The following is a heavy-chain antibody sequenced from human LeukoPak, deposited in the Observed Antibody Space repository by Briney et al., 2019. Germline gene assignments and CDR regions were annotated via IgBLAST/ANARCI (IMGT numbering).Heavy chain of an antibody. D-gene: IGHD3-10*01. Sequence: SVKVSCKASGFTFTGSAVQWVRQARGQRLEWIGWIVVGSGDTNYAQNFQERVTITSDMSTSTAYMELSSLRSEDTAVYYCAAVRYFASGTYSYFYYWGQGTLVTVSS. CDR2: IVVGSGDT. V-gene: IGHV1-58*01. J-gene: IGHJ4*02. CDR3: AAVRYFASGTYSYFYY. CDR1: GFTFTGSA.